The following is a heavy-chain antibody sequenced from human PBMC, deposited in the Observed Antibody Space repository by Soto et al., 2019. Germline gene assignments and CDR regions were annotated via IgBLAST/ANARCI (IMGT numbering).Heavy chain of an antibody. CDR1: GLTFSSYA. V-gene: IGHV3-30-3*01. CDR3: ARDPFGVDYDFWSGYPTDYYYYGMDI. D-gene: IGHD3-3*01. Sequence: GGSLRLSCAASGLTFSSYAMHWVRQAPGKGLEWVAVISYDGSNKYYADSVKGRFTISRDNSKNTLYLQMNSLRAEDTAVYYCARDPFGVDYDFWSGYPTDYYYYGMDIWGQGTTVTVSS. CDR2: ISYDGSNK. J-gene: IGHJ6*02.